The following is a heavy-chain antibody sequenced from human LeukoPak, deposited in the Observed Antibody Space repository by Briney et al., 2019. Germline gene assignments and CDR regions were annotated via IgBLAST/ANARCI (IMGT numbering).Heavy chain of an antibody. V-gene: IGHV3-21*01. Sequence: SGGSLRLSCAASGFTFSSYSMNWVRQAPGKGLEWVSSISSSSSYIYYADSVKGRFTISRDNAKNLLYLQMNSLRAEDTAVYYCARDSTDYYDSSGRDYWGQGTLVTVSS. CDR3: ARDSTDYYDSSGRDY. CDR1: GFTFSSYS. D-gene: IGHD3-22*01. J-gene: IGHJ4*02. CDR2: ISSSSSYI.